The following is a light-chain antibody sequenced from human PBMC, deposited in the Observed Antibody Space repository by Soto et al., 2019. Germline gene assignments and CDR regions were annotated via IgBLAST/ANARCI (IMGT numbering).Light chain of an antibody. V-gene: IGKV1-27*01. CDR3: QKYSSAPV. CDR2: AAS. Sequence: DIQMTQSPSSLSASVGDRVTITCRASQDISNFVAWYQQKPGKAPKLLIYAASTLQSGVPSRFSGSGSGTVFILISNILQPEYVANYCRQKYSSAPVFGHGTKVEIK. CDR1: QDISNF. J-gene: IGKJ1*01.